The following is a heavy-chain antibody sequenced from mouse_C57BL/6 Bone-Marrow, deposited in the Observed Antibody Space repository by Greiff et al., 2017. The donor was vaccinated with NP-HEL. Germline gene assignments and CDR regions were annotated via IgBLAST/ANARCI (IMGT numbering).Heavy chain of an antibody. CDR2: IFPGDSST. CDR3: ARSPAYGSSWYFDV. V-gene: IGHV1S56*01. CDR1: GYTFINYD. Sequence: QVQLQQSGAELVKPGASVKLSCKASGYTFINYDINWVRQRPEQGLEWIGWIFPGDSSTKYNEKFKGKATLTTDKSSSTAYMQLSRLTSEDSAVYFCARSPAYGSSWYFDVWGAGTTVTVSS. D-gene: IGHD1-1*01. J-gene: IGHJ1*01.